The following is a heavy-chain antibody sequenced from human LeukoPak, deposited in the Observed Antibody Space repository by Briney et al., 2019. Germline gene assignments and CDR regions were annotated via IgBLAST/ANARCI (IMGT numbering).Heavy chain of an antibody. CDR2: INHSGST. D-gene: IGHD3-22*01. CDR1: GGSFSGYY. CDR3: ARHYYDSSGSFDY. V-gene: IGHV4-34*01. Sequence: KPSETLSLTCAVYGGSFSGYYWSWIRQPPGKGLEWIGEINHSGSTNYNPSLKSRVTISVDTSKNQFSLKLSSVTAADTAVYYCARHYYDSSGSFDYWGQGTLVTVSS. J-gene: IGHJ4*02.